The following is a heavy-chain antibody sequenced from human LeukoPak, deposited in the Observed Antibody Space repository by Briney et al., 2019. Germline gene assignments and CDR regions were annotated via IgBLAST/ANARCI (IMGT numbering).Heavy chain of an antibody. Sequence: PGGSLRLSCAASGFTFSNYAMHWVRQAPGKGLEWVTFISYDGSNKHYADSVKGRFTISRDNSKNTLYLQMHSLRPEDTAVYYCARARFGYNRGPFDYWGQGILVTVSS. CDR3: ARARFGYNRGPFDY. D-gene: IGHD5-24*01. CDR2: ISYDGSNK. V-gene: IGHV3-30-3*01. CDR1: GFTFSNYA. J-gene: IGHJ4*02.